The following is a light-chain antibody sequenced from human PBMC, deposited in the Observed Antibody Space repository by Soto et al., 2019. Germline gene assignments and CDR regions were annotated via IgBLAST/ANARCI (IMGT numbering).Light chain of an antibody. CDR2: EVS. CDR3: SSYSSSP. J-gene: IGLJ1*01. Sequence: QPALAQPASVSGSPGQSITISCTGTSSDVGGYKYVSWYQQHPGKAPKLMIYEVSNRPSGVSNRFSGSKSGNTASLTISGLQAEDEADYYCSSYSSSPFGTGTKVTVL. V-gene: IGLV2-14*01. CDR1: SSDVGGYKY.